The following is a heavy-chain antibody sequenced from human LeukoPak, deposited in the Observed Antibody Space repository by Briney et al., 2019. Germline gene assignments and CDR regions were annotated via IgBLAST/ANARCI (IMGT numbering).Heavy chain of an antibody. V-gene: IGHV3-73*01. CDR1: GFTFSGSA. D-gene: IGHD3-10*01. Sequence: GGSLRLSCAASGFTFSGSAMHWVRQASGKGLEWVGRIRSKANSYATAYAASVKGRFTISRDDSKNTAYLQMNSLKTEDTAVYYCTSSDPRDRRDSYYYYMDVWGKGTTVTVSS. CDR3: TSSDPRDRRDSYYYYMDV. CDR2: IRSKANSYAT. J-gene: IGHJ6*03.